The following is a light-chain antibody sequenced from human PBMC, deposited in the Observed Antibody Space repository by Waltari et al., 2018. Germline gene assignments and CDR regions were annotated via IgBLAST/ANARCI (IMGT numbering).Light chain of an antibody. Sequence: VLPQSPGTLSLSPGERATLSCRASQRVANSYLAWYQQRPGQAPRLLIYAASSRATGIPDRFSGSVSGTDFTLTISRLEPEDSAVYYCHQYGNSARTFGQGTKVEIK. CDR2: AAS. CDR3: HQYGNSART. V-gene: IGKV3-20*01. J-gene: IGKJ1*01. CDR1: QRVANSY.